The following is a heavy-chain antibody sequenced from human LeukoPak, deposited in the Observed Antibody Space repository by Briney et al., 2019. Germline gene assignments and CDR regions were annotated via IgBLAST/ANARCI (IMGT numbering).Heavy chain of an antibody. CDR3: ARRSSSGWYFDY. V-gene: IGHV4-59*08. CDR2: AYNSGST. CDR1: GGSISSDY. Sequence: SETLSLTCTVSGGSISSDYWSWIRQPPGKGLEWIGYAYNSGSTNYNPSLKGRVTISLDTSKNQFSLRLSSVTAADTAVYYCARRSSSGWYFDYWGQGTLVTVSS. D-gene: IGHD6-19*01. J-gene: IGHJ4*02.